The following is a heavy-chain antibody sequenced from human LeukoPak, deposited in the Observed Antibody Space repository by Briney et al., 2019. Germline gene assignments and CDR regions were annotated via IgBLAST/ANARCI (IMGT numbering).Heavy chain of an antibody. CDR3: AREWRVCGGDCSVFDY. D-gene: IGHD2-21*02. CDR1: GYSMSSGPY. J-gene: IGHJ4*02. Sequence: SSETLSLTCTVSGYSMSSGPYWGWIRQPPGKGLEWIGSIYYSGSTYYNPSLKSRVTISVDTSKNQFSLKLSSVTAADTAVYYCAREWRVCGGDCSVFDYWGQGTLVTVSS. V-gene: IGHV4-38-2*02. CDR2: IYYSGST.